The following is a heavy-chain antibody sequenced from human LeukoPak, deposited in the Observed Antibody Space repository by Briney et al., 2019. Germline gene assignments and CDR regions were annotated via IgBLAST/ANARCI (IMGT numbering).Heavy chain of an antibody. CDR2: IKQDGSEK. V-gene: IGHV3-7*01. CDR1: GFTFSSYW. J-gene: IGHJ4*02. Sequence: PAGSLRLSCAASGFTFSSYWMSWVRQAPGKGLEWVANIKQDGSEKYYVDSVKGRFTISRDNAKNSLYLQMNSLRAEDTAVYYCARRSYDFWSGYQYYFDYWGQGTLVTVSS. D-gene: IGHD3-3*01. CDR3: ARRSYDFWSGYQYYFDY.